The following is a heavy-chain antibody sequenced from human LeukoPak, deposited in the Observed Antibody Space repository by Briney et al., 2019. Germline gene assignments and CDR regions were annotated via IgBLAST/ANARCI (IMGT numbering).Heavy chain of an antibody. CDR1: GGTFSSNA. CDR2: IIPIFGTA. Sequence: GASVRVSCKASGGTFSSNAISWLRQAPGQGLEWMGRIIPIFGTANYAQKFQGRVTITTDESTSTAYMELSSLRSEDTAVYYCARDIYSGYDSFDYWGQGTLVTVSS. V-gene: IGHV1-69*05. CDR3: ARDIYSGYDSFDY. D-gene: IGHD5-12*01. J-gene: IGHJ4*02.